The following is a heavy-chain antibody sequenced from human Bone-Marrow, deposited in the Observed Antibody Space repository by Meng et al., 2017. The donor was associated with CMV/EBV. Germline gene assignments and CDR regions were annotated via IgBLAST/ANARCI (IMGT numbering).Heavy chain of an antibody. CDR2: IYPGDSDT. CDR1: GYSFTSYW. D-gene: IGHD6-13*01. Sequence: KVSCKGSGYSFTSYWIGWVRQMPGKGLEWMGIIYPGDSDTRYSPSFQGQVTISADKSISTAYLQWSSLKASDTAMYYCARRIGDRAAAGGPFDYWGQGTLVTVSS. J-gene: IGHJ4*02. CDR3: ARRIGDRAAAGGPFDY. V-gene: IGHV5-51*01.